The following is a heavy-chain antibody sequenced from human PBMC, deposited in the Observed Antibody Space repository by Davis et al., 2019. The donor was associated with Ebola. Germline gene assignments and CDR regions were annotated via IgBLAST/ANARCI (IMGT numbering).Heavy chain of an antibody. CDR2: IKQDGSEK. J-gene: IGHJ6*02. V-gene: IGHV3-7*01. CDR1: GFTFSSYW. Sequence: GGSLRLSCAASGFTFSSYWMSWVRQAPGKGLEWVANIKQDGSEKYYVDSVKGRFTISRDNAKNSLYLQMNSLRAEDTAVYYCASINYYYYYGMDVWGQGTTVTVSS. CDR3: ASINYYYYYGMDV.